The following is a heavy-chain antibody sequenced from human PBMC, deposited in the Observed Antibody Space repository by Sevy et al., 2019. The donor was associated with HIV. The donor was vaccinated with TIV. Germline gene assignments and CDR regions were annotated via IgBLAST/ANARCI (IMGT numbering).Heavy chain of an antibody. CDR1: GYTFSNYG. D-gene: IGHD3-22*01. CDR2: ISGYNGNT. Sequence: ASVKVSCQASGYTFSNYGVTWVRQAPGQGLEWMGWISGYNGNTKHAQKFQDRVIMTTDTATNTAYMELRSLRSDDTAVYYCVRDESFSLIVVDPDYWGQGTLVTVSS. J-gene: IGHJ4*02. CDR3: VRDESFSLIVVDPDY. V-gene: IGHV1-18*01.